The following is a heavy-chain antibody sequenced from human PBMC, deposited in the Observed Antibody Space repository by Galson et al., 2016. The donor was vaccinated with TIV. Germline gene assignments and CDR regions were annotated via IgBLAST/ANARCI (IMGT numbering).Heavy chain of an antibody. D-gene: IGHD2-2*01. V-gene: IGHV1-3*04. CDR3: ARLGYCISMSCFQFDP. CDR2: INTATGYT. J-gene: IGHJ5*02. Sequence: SVKVSCKASGYTFTSYGIHWMRQAPGQRLEWMGWINTATGYTKYSQTFQDRITITRDTSASTAYMELSSLRSEDTATYYCARLGYCISMSCFQFDPWGQGTLVSVSS. CDR1: GYTFTSYG.